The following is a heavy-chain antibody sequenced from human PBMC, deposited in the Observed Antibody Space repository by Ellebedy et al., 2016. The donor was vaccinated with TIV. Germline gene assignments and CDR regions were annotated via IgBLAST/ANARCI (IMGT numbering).Heavy chain of an antibody. D-gene: IGHD6-19*01. CDR2: INHSGST. Sequence: SETLSLXXAVYGGSFSGYYWSWIRQPPGKGLEWIGEINHSGSTNYNPSLKSRVTISVDTSKNQFSLKLSSVTAADTAVYYCARRSSGWYAGWFDPWGQGTLVTVSS. J-gene: IGHJ5*02. V-gene: IGHV4-34*01. CDR3: ARRSSGWYAGWFDP. CDR1: GGSFSGYY.